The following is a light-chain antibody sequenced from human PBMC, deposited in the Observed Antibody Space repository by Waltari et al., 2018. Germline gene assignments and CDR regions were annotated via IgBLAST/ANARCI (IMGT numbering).Light chain of an antibody. V-gene: IGKV3-15*01. CDR2: GVF. CDR1: QSVSNN. J-gene: IGKJ1*01. CDR3: QHYYGWSRT. Sequence: EIVMTQSPATLSVSPGENATLPCRASQSVSNNLAWYQQIGGQYPRLLLYGVFTMAVGVPERFSGSVSVTDFTLTITDLQSEDFAIYYCQHYYGWSRTFGQGTKV.